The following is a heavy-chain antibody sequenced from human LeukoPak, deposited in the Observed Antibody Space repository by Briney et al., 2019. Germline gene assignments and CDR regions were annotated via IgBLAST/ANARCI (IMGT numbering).Heavy chain of an antibody. CDR2: IYYSGSA. Sequence: SETLSLTCTVSGGSISSYYWSWIRQPPGKGLEWIGYIYYSGSANYHPSLKSRVTISVDTSKNRFSLRLSSVTAADTAVYYCARHLVVVAEGWDYWGQGTLVTVSS. CDR1: GGSISSYY. D-gene: IGHD2-15*01. V-gene: IGHV4-59*01. CDR3: ARHLVVVAEGWDY. J-gene: IGHJ4*02.